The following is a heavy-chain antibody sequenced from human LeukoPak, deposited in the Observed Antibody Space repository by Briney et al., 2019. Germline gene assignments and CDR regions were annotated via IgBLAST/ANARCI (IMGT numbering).Heavy chain of an antibody. CDR3: ARGRSSSWSSFDY. V-gene: IGHV4-34*01. J-gene: IGHJ4*02. CDR2: INHSGGT. Sequence: SETLSLTCAVYGGSFSGYNWSWIRQPPTKGLEWIGEINHSGGTNYNPSLKSRVTISVDTSKNLFSLKVSSVTAADAAVYYCARGRSSSWSSFDYWGQGTLVTVSS. D-gene: IGHD6-13*01. CDR1: GGSFSGYN.